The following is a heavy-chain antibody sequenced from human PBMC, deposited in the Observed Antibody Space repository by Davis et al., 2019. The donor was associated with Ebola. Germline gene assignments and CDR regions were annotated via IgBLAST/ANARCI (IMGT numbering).Heavy chain of an antibody. Sequence: MPSETLSLTCSVSGYSISSGYYWGWIRQPPGKGLEWIGYIYYSGSTNYNPSLKSRVTISVDTSKNQFSLKLSSVTAADTAVYYCARAGWYSSSSYDYWGQGTLVTVSS. V-gene: IGHV4-61*01. CDR1: GYSISSGYY. CDR3: ARAGWYSSSSYDY. CDR2: IYYSGST. J-gene: IGHJ4*02. D-gene: IGHD6-6*01.